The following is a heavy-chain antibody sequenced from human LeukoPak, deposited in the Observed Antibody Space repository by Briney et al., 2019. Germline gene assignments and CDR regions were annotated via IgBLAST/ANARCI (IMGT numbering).Heavy chain of an antibody. Sequence: GGSLRLSCAASGLILNNAYMSWVRQAPGKGLEWVSSISSSSSYIYYADSVKGRFTISRDNAKNSLYLQMNSLRAEDTAVYYCAVLWFGESDLDYWGQGTLVTVSS. CDR3: AVLWFGESDLDY. J-gene: IGHJ4*02. V-gene: IGHV3-21*01. CDR2: ISSSSSYI. CDR1: GLILNNAY. D-gene: IGHD3-10*01.